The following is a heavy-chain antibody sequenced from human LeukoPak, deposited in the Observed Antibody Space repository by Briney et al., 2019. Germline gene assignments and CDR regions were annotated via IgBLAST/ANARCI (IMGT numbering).Heavy chain of an antibody. CDR3: TRADIVVVVAAFDY. CDR1: GFTFGDYA. D-gene: IGHD2-15*01. CDR2: IRSKAYGGTT. J-gene: IGHJ4*02. V-gene: IGHV3-49*04. Sequence: GGSLRLSCTASGFTFGDYAMSWVRQAPGKGLEWVGFIRSKAYGGTTEYAASVKGRFTISRDDSKSIAYLQMNSLKTEDTAVYYCTRADIVVVVAAFDYWGQGTLVTVSS.